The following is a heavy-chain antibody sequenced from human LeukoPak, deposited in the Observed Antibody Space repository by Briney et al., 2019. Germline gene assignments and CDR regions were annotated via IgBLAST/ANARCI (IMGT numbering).Heavy chain of an antibody. Sequence: PSETLSLTCTVSGGSISSGGYYWSWIRQPPRKGPEWIGYIYYSGSTYYNPSLKSRVTISVDTSKNQFSLKLSSVTAADTAVYYCARGRKCSSTSCYPDYYYYYMDVWGKGTTVTVSS. CDR1: GGSISSGGYY. CDR3: ARGRKCSSTSCYPDYYYYYMDV. J-gene: IGHJ6*03. CDR2: IYYSGST. D-gene: IGHD2-2*01. V-gene: IGHV4-31*03.